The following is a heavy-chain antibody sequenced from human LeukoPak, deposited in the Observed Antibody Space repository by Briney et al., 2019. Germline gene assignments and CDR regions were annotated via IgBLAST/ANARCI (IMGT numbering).Heavy chain of an antibody. V-gene: IGHV3-66*01. CDR2: IYSGGST. CDR1: GFTVSSNY. D-gene: IGHD5-18*01. Sequence: PGGSLRLSCAASGFTVSSNYMSWVRQAPGKGLEWVSVIYSGGSTYYADSVKGRFTISRDNSKNTLYLQMNSLRAEDTAVYYCAREPATANYYYGMDVWGQGTMVTVSS. J-gene: IGHJ6*02. CDR3: AREPATANYYYGMDV.